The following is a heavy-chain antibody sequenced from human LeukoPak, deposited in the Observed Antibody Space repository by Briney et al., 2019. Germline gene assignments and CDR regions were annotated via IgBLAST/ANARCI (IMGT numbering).Heavy chain of an antibody. V-gene: IGHV3-9*01. Sequence: GGSLRLSCAASGLTFDDYAMHWVRQAPGKGLEWVSSISWNRGNIGYADSVKGRFTISRDNAKNSLYLQMNSLRPEDTALYYCAKTRVGYYYYNGMDVWGQGTTVTVSS. D-gene: IGHD3-10*01. J-gene: IGHJ6*02. CDR2: ISWNRGNI. CDR1: GLTFDDYA. CDR3: AKTRVGYYYYNGMDV.